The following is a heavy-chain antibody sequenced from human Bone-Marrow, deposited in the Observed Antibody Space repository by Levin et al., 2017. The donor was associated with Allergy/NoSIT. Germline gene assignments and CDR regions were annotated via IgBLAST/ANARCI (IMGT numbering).Heavy chain of an antibody. D-gene: IGHD6-19*01. CDR3: VKDSVAVPGNVAGFDL. V-gene: IGHV3-23*01. J-gene: IGHJ3*01. CDR2: ITGTTSTT. CDR1: GFTFSNYA. Sequence: GESLKISCAASGFTFSNYAMNWVRQAPGKGLEWVSVITGTTSTTYFADSVKGRFTVSRDNTKHTLYLRMKSRRAGDTATYDCVKDSVAVPGNVAGFDLWGQGTMVTVSS.